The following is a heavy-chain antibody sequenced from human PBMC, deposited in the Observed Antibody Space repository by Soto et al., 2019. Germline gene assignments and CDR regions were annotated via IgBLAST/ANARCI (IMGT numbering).Heavy chain of an antibody. CDR2: IYYSGST. CDR3: ARHHCSADTCYYFDP. J-gene: IGHJ4*02. V-gene: IGHV4-59*08. D-gene: IGHD2-15*01. CDR1: GGSINSYY. Sequence: SETLSLTCTVSGGSINSYYWSWIRQPPGKGLEWIGYIYYSGSTSYNPSLKSRVSISVDTSKNQFSLKLSSVTAADTAVYYCARHHCSADTCYYFDPWGQGTMVTVS.